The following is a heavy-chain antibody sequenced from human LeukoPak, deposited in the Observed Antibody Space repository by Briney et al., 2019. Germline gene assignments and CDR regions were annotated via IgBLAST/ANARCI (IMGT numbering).Heavy chain of an antibody. V-gene: IGHV4-34*01. J-gene: IGHJ6*02. CDR3: ARGSYDFWSGYYRRYYGMDV. Sequence: SETLSLTCAVYGGSFSGYYWSWIRQPPGKGLEWIGEINHSGSTNYNPSLKSRVTISVDTSKNQFSLKLSSVTAADTAVYYCARGSYDFWSGYYRRYYGMDVWGQGTTVTVSS. D-gene: IGHD3-3*01. CDR2: INHSGST. CDR1: GGSFSGYY.